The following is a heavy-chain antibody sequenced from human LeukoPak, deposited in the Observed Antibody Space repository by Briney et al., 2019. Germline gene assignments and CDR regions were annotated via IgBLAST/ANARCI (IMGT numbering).Heavy chain of an antibody. CDR1: GYTFTNYG. CDR3: AREGASTYYYDSSGYYPDY. V-gene: IGHV1-18*01. CDR2: ISTYNGNT. Sequence: ASVKVSCKASGYTFTNYGISWVRQAPGQGLEWMGWISTYNGNTNYAQKFQGRVTMTRDTSISTAYMELSRLRSDDTAVYYCAREGASTYYYDSSGYYPDYWGQGTLVAVSS. D-gene: IGHD3-22*01. J-gene: IGHJ4*02.